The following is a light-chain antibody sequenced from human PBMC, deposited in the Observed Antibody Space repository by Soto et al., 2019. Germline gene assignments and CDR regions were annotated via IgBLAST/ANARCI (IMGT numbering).Light chain of an antibody. Sequence: QSALTQPPSASGSPGQSVTISCTGTSSDVGGYNYVSWYQQYPGRAPKLMIYEVTKRPSGVPDRFSGSKSGNTASLTVSGLQAEDEADYSCSSYAASNNFYFVFGGGTALTV. CDR2: EVT. V-gene: IGLV2-8*01. J-gene: IGLJ3*02. CDR3: SSYAASNNFYFV. CDR1: SSDVGGYNY.